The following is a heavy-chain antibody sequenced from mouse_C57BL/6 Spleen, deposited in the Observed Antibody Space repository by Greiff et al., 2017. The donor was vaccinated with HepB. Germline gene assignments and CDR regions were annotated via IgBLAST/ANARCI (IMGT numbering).Heavy chain of an antibody. CDR3: ANDGYYSYYYAMDY. D-gene: IGHD2-3*01. CDR2: IWRGGST. Sequence: VQLQQSGPGLVQPSQSLSITCTVSGFSLTSYGVHWVRQSPGKGLEWLGVIWRGGSTDYNAAFMSRLSITKDNSKSQVFFKMNSLQADDTAIYYCANDGYYSYYYAMDYWGQGTSVTVSS. CDR1: GFSLTSYG. J-gene: IGHJ4*01. V-gene: IGHV2-5*01.